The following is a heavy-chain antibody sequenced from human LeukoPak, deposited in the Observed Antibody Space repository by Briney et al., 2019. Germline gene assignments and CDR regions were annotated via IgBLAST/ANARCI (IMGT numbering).Heavy chain of an antibody. CDR2: INHSGST. CDR1: GGSFSGYY. D-gene: IGHD2-15*01. V-gene: IGHV4-34*01. Sequence: SETLSLTCAVYGGSFSGYYWSWIRQPPGKGLEWIGEINHSGSTNYNPSLKSRVTISVDTSKNQFSLKLSSVTAADTAVYYCARYLGYCSGGSCYPTVGFDYWGQGTLVTVSS. CDR3: ARYLGYCSGGSCYPTVGFDY. J-gene: IGHJ4*02.